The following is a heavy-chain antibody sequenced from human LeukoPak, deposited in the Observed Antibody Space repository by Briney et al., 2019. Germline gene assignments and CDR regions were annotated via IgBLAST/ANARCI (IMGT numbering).Heavy chain of an antibody. Sequence: TASETLSLTCAAYGGSLIGYYWSWIRQPPGKWLEWIGEISHGGSTYFNPSLKSRVTISVDTSKNQFSLKLSSVTAADTAVYYCARVTRNWFDPWGQGTLVTVSS. CDR1: GGSLIGYY. V-gene: IGHV4-34*01. CDR2: ISHGGST. D-gene: IGHD2-15*01. CDR3: ARVTRNWFDP. J-gene: IGHJ5*02.